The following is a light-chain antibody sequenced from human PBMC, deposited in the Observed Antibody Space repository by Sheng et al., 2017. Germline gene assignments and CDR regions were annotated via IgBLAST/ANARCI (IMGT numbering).Light chain of an antibody. CDR3: QSLDSSGFYV. CDR2: KDT. J-gene: IGLJ1*01. CDR1: IGKAL. V-gene: IGLV3-25*03. Sequence: SHGLTQPPSMSVSPRTDGQHHLLWRCIGKALCLLVSTEGRPGPMLLIFKDTERPSGIPERFSGSSSGTIVTLTISGVQAEDEADYYCQSLDSSGFYVFGGGTQVTVL.